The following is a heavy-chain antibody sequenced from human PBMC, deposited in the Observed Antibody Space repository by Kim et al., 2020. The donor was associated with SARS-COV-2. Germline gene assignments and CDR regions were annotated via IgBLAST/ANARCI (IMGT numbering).Heavy chain of an antibody. CDR2: ISSDGSKN. V-gene: IGHV3-30*03. D-gene: IGHD3-22*01. CDR1: GFTFSNFA. Sequence: GGSLRLSCAASGFTFSNFAMHWVRQSPGSGLEWVTVISSDGSKNYYASSVNGRSTISSDNNKNTVFLQNNRLRAEDTAVYYWSCRGYLQLCGKYYGVDD. J-gene: IGHJ6*01. CDR3: SCRGYLQLCGKYYGVDD.